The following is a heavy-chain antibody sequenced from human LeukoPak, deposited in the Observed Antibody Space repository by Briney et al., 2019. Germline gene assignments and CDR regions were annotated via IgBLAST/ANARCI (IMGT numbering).Heavy chain of an antibody. CDR1: GGPISTYY. Sequence: SETLSLTCTVSGGPISTYYWSWIRQPAAKGMEWIGRIFTSGRTNYNPSLKSRVTMSVDTSKNQFSLKLSSVTAADTAVYYCARSRVAYYFDYWGQGTLVTVSS. J-gene: IGHJ4*02. CDR3: ARSRVAYYFDY. V-gene: IGHV4-4*07. CDR2: IFTSGRT.